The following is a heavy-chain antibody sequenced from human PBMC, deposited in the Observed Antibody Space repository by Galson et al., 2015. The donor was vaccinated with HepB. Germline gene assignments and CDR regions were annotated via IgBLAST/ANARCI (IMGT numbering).Heavy chain of an antibody. J-gene: IGHJ4*02. CDR1: GYTFTTYG. CDR3: ARGGMAAIGGPTFDS. V-gene: IGHV1-18*01. CDR2: ISAHNGNT. Sequence: SVKVSCKASGYTFTTYGVSWVRQAPGQGLEWMGRISAHNGNTGYVQKFQGRGTMTTDTSTSTAYMELRGLTSDDTAMYYCARGGMAAIGGPTFDSWGQGTLVTVSS. D-gene: IGHD5-24*01.